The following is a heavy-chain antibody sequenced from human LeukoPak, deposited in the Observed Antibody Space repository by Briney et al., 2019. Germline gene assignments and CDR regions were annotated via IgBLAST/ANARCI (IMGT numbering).Heavy chain of an antibody. CDR2: IKQDGGEK. D-gene: IGHD3-10*01. CDR3: AKVRPHGSGSYDY. Sequence: PGGSLRLSCAASGFTFSSYWMSWVRQAPGKGLEWVANIKQDGGEKYYADSAKGRFTISRDNSKNTLCLQMNSLRAEDTAVYYCAKVRPHGSGSYDYWGQGTLVTVSS. CDR1: GFTFSSYW. J-gene: IGHJ4*02. V-gene: IGHV3-7*01.